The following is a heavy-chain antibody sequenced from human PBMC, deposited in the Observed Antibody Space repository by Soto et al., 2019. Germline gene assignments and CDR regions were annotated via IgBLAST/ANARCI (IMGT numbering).Heavy chain of an antibody. CDR3: ARVDGSSWTDDAFDI. CDR1: GFPFSSYW. V-gene: IGHV3-74*01. Sequence: GGSLRLSCPPSGFPFSSYWLHWVRQAPGKGRGWVSRINSDGSSTSYADSVKGRFTISRDNAKNTLYLQMNSLRAEDTAVYYCARVDGSSWTDDAFDIWGQGTMVTVSS. D-gene: IGHD6-13*01. CDR2: INSDGSST. J-gene: IGHJ3*02.